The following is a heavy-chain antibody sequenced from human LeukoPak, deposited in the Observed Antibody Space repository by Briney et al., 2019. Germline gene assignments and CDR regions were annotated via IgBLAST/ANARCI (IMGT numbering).Heavy chain of an antibody. V-gene: IGHV4-39*01. CDR1: GGSISSRSDY. CDR3: ARGEQVLDYFDY. Sequence: PSETLSLTCTVSGGSISSRSDYWGWIRQPPGKGLEWIGKISDIGNTYYSPSRRCRVTISIDVSKNQLSLKLSSVTATDTAVYYCARGEQVLDYFDYWGQGTLVTVSS. CDR2: ISDIGNT. D-gene: IGHD3-16*01. J-gene: IGHJ4*02.